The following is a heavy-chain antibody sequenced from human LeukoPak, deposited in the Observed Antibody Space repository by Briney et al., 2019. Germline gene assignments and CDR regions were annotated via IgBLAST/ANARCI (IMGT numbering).Heavy chain of an antibody. CDR1: AYTFTVYY. D-gene: IGHD4-11*01. CDR2: INPNSGGT. Sequence: AAVTVSFTSSAYTFTVYYMQWVRQAPGQGLGWMGWINPNSGGTNYAQKFQGRVTMTRDTSISTAYMELSRLRSDDTAVYYCARAWMTTSFDYWGQGTLVTVSS. V-gene: IGHV1-2*02. J-gene: IGHJ4*02. CDR3: ARAWMTTSFDY.